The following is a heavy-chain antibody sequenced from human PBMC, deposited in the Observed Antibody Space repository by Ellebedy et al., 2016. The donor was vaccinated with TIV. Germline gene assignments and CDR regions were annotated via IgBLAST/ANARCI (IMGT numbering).Heavy chain of an antibody. J-gene: IGHJ5*02. Sequence: MPSETLSLTCAVSGGSISSSNWWSWVRQPPGKGLEWIGEISHSGSTNYNPSLKSRVTISVDKSKNQFSLKLSSVTAADTAVYYCARDAIYDYVWGSYRYGFDPWGQGTLVTVSS. CDR2: ISHSGST. CDR3: ARDAIYDYVWGSYRYGFDP. D-gene: IGHD3-16*02. V-gene: IGHV4-4*02. CDR1: GGSISSSNW.